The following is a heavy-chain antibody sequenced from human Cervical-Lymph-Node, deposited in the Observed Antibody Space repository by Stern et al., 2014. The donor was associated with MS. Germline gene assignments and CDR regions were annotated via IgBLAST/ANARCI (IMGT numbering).Heavy chain of an antibody. Sequence: QVTLRESGPALVKPTQTLTLTCTFSGFSLTTSGMCVSWIRQPPGKALEWLAFIDWDDDKSYNTSLKTRLTISKDTSKNQVVLTMTNIDPVDTATYYCARFYSSSSFADAFDIWGQGTMVTVSS. J-gene: IGHJ3*02. CDR2: IDWDDDK. D-gene: IGHD6-6*01. CDR3: ARFYSSSSFADAFDI. CDR1: GFSLTTSGMC. V-gene: IGHV2-70*01.